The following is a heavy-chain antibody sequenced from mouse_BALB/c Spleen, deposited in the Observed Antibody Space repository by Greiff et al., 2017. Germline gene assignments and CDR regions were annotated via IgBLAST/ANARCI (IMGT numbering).Heavy chain of an antibody. CDR2: ISSGGSS. CDR1: GFTFSSYA. Sequence: EVQLVESGGGLVKPGGSLKLSCAASGFTFSSYAMSWVRQTPEKRLEWVASISSGGSSYYPDSVKGRFTISRDNAKNNLYLQMSSLKSEDTAMYYCAREGLGTYFDYWGQGTTLTGSS. D-gene: IGHD3-3*01. CDR3: AREGLGTYFDY. V-gene: IGHV5-6-5*01. J-gene: IGHJ2*01.